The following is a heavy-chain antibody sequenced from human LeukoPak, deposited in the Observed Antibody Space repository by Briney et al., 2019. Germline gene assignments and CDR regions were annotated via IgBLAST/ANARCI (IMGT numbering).Heavy chain of an antibody. D-gene: IGHD3-9*01. Sequence: GASVKVSCKASGYTFTSYYMHWVRQAPGQGLEWMGIINPSGGSTSYAQKFQGRVTMTRDTSTSTVYMELSSLRSEDTAVYYCARGQMAYYDILTGLDAFDIWGQGTMVTVSS. J-gene: IGHJ3*02. V-gene: IGHV1-46*01. CDR1: GYTFTSYY. CDR2: INPSGGST. CDR3: ARGQMAYYDILTGLDAFDI.